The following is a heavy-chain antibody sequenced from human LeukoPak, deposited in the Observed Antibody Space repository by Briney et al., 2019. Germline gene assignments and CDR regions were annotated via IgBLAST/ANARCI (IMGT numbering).Heavy chain of an antibody. CDR2: INPNSGGT. CDR1: GYTFTGYY. CDR3: ARDKGLDYGDNRYWYFDL. J-gene: IGHJ2*01. Sequence: ASVKVSCKASGYTFTGYYMHWVRQAPGQGLEWMGWINPNSGGTNYAQKFQGRVTMTRDTSISTAYMELSRLRSEDTAVYYCARDKGLDYGDNRYWYFDLWGRGTLVTVSS. V-gene: IGHV1-2*02. D-gene: IGHD4-17*01.